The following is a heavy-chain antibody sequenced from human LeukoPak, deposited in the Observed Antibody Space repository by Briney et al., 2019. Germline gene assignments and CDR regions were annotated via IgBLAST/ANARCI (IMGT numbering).Heavy chain of an antibody. CDR3: AKVDVAVGGTLFDY. CDR1: GFTFDDYG. Sequence: GGSLRLSCAASGFTFDDYGMSWVRQAPGKGLEWVSGINWNGGSTGYADSVKDRFTISKDNSKNTLYLQMNSLRSEDTAIYYCAKVDVAVGGTLFDYWGQGILVTVSS. D-gene: IGHD1-26*01. CDR2: INWNGGST. V-gene: IGHV3-20*04. J-gene: IGHJ4*02.